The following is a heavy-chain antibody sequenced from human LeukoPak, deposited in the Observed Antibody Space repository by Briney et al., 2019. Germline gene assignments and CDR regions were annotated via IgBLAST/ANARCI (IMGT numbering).Heavy chain of an antibody. J-gene: IGHJ5*02. CDR3: ARAMGYDYVWGSYRLNWFDP. D-gene: IGHD3-16*02. CDR2: IYHSGST. CDR1: GGSISSSNW. V-gene: IGHV4-4*02. Sequence: SETLSLTCAVSGGSISSSNWWSWVRQPPGKGLEWIGEIYHSGSTNYNPSLKSRVTISVDKSKNQFSLKLSSVTAADTAVYYCARAMGYDYVWGSYRLNWFDPWGQGTLVTVSS.